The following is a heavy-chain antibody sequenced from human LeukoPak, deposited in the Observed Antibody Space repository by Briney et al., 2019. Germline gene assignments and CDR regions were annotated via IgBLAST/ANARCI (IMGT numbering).Heavy chain of an antibody. D-gene: IGHD3-10*01. Sequence: GASVKVSCKASGYTFTNYGISWVRQAPGQGLEWMGWISGFNGNTNHRQKGQARVTMTTKTSTITDYVELRSLRSDDTAVYYCARMVRGVPYYYGMDVWGQGTTVTVSS. CDR2: ISGFNGNT. J-gene: IGHJ6*02. CDR3: ARMVRGVPYYYGMDV. V-gene: IGHV1-18*01. CDR1: GYTFTNYG.